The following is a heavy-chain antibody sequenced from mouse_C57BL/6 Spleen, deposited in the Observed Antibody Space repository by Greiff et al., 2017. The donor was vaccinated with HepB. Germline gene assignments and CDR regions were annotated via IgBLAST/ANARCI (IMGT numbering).Heavy chain of an antibody. CDR1: GFTFSSYA. J-gene: IGHJ4*01. CDR3: ARDSGTYYAMDY. V-gene: IGHV5-4*01. Sequence: EVQLVESGGGLVKPGGSLKLSCAASGFTFSSYAMSWVRQTPEKRLEWVATISDGGSYTYYPDNVKGRFTIARDNAKNNLYLQMSHLKSEDTAMYYCARDSGTYYAMDYWGQGTSVTVSS. CDR2: ISDGGSYT. D-gene: IGHD3-3*01.